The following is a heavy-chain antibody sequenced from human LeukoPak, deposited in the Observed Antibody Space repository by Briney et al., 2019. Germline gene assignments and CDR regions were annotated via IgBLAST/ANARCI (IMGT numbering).Heavy chain of an antibody. D-gene: IGHD3-16*01. V-gene: IGHV3-15*01. CDR2: IKSKIDGGTT. CDR1: GFTFSNAW. J-gene: IGHJ4*02. CDR3: TTDGGRKSRPYHFDY. Sequence: GGSLRLSCAASGFTFSNAWMSWVRQAPGKGLEWVGRIKSKIDGGTTDYAAPVKGRFTISRDDSKNTLYLQMNGLKTEDTAVYYCTTDGGRKSRPYHFDYWGQGTLVTVSS.